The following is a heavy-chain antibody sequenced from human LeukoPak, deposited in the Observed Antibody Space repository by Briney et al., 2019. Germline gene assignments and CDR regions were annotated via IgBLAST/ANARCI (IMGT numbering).Heavy chain of an antibody. CDR2: ISWNSGSI. CDR1: GFTFDDYA. V-gene: IGHV3-9*03. Sequence: GGSLRLSCAASGFTFDDYAMHWVRQAPGKGLEWVSGISWNSGSIGYADSVKGRFTISRDNAKNSLYLQMNSLRAEDMALYYCAKGAARLSLFTSFDYWGQGTLATVSS. CDR3: AKGAARLSLFTSFDY. J-gene: IGHJ4*02. D-gene: IGHD3-16*01.